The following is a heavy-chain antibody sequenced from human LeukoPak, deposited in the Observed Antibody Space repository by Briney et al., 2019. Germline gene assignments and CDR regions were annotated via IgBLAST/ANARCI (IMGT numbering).Heavy chain of an antibody. V-gene: IGHV4-34*01. CDR3: ARDGDTVLTRGYYYYMDV. CDR1: GGSFSGYY. D-gene: IGHD4-23*01. CDR2: INHSAGT. Sequence: SETLSLTCAVYGGSFSGYYWSWIRQPPGEGLEWIGEINHSAGTNYNPSLKSRVTISLDTSKNQFSLELSSVTAADTAVYYCARDGDTVLTRGYYYYMDVWGKGTTVTVSS. J-gene: IGHJ6*03.